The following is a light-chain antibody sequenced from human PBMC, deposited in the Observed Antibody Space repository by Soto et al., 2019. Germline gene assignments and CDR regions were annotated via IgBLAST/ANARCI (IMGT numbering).Light chain of an antibody. CDR2: SAS. CDR1: QDISVY. Sequence: DIQMTQSPSSLSASVGDRDTITCRARQDISVYLAWYQQKPGKVPKLLIYSASTLQSGVPSRFSGSGSGTDFTLTISSLQPEDVATYYCQKFNTAPLTFGQGTRLEIK. V-gene: IGKV1-27*01. J-gene: IGKJ5*01. CDR3: QKFNTAPLT.